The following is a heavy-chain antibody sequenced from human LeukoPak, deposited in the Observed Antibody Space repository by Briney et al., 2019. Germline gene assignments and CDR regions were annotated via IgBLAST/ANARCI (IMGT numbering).Heavy chain of an antibody. D-gene: IGHD3-22*01. CDR3: ARELDDSSGYYRHPVDY. CDR1: GFTFDDYA. Sequence: PGGSLRLSCAASGFTFDDYAMHWVRQAPGKGLEWVSGISWNSGSIGYADSVKGRFTISRDNAKNSLYLQMNSLRAEDTAVYYCARELDDSSGYYRHPVDYWGQGTLVTVSS. CDR2: ISWNSGSI. V-gene: IGHV3-9*01. J-gene: IGHJ4*02.